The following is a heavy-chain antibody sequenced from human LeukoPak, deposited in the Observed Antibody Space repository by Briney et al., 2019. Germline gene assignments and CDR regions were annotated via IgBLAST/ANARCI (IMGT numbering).Heavy chain of an antibody. Sequence: ASVKVSCKASGGTFSSYAISWVRQAPGQGLEWVGGIIPIFGTANYAQKFQGRVTITADESTSTAYMELSSLRSEDTAVYYCARVVDTATTYYFDYWGQGTLVTVSS. J-gene: IGHJ4*02. D-gene: IGHD5-18*01. CDR1: GGTFSSYA. V-gene: IGHV1-69*01. CDR2: IIPIFGTA. CDR3: ARVVDTATTYYFDY.